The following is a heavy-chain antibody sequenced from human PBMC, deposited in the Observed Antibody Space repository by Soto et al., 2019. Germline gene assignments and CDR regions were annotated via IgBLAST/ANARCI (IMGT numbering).Heavy chain of an antibody. D-gene: IGHD1-1*01. CDR3: TTGLGYNPGFDF. Sequence: PGGSLRLSCAASGCTFSNAWINWVSQTTGKGLEWVGRIKSKTDGGTTDYAAPVKGRFTISRDDSKNTLYLQMNSLKTEDTAVYYCTTGLGYNPGFDFWGRGTLFTVSA. V-gene: IGHV3-15*07. J-gene: IGHJ4*01. CDR1: GCTFSNAW. CDR2: IKSKTDGGTT.